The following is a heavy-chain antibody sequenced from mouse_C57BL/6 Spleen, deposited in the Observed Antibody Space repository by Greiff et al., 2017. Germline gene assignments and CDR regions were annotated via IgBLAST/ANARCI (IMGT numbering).Heavy chain of an antibody. CDR1: GFTFSDYG. Sequence: EVKLMESGGGLVKPGGSLKLSCAASGFTFSDYGMHWVRQAPEKGLEWVAYISSGSSTIYYADTVKGRFTISRDNAKKTLFLQMTSLRSEDTAMYYCARQGYLHAMDYWGQGTSVTVSS. V-gene: IGHV5-17*01. D-gene: IGHD2-2*01. J-gene: IGHJ4*01. CDR2: ISSGSSTI. CDR3: ARQGYLHAMDY.